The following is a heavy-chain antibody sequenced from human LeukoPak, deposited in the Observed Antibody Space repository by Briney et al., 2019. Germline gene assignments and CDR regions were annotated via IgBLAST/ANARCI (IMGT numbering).Heavy chain of an antibody. D-gene: IGHD3-3*01. V-gene: IGHV1-2*02. Sequence: GASVNVSCKASGHTFNGYYIHWAPHAPGQGLEGMGWINPNSGGTNYAQEFQGRVAMTRDTSISTAYRELSRLKSDDTAVYYCARDTARITIFGVAKYMYVWGKGTTVTVSS. CDR3: ARDTARITIFGVAKYMYV. J-gene: IGHJ6*03. CDR2: INPNSGGT. CDR1: GHTFNGYY.